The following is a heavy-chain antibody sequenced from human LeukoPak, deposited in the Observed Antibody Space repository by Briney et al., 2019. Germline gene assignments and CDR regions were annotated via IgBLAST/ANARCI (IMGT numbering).Heavy chain of an antibody. CDR2: IKSKSAGGTT. CDR1: GITISDAW. J-gene: IGHJ4*02. D-gene: IGHD5-18*01. CDR3: VTPPD. V-gene: IGHV3-15*01. Sequence: GGSLRLSCEASGITISDAWMSWVRQAPGKGLEWVGRIKSKSAGGTTDHAAPVKGRFTISGDDSKNTLYLQMNSLTIEDTAVYYCVTPPDWGQGTLVTVSS.